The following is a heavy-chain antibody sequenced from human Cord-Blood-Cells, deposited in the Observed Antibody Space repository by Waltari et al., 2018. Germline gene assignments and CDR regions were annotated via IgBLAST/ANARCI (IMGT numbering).Heavy chain of an antibody. J-gene: IGHJ3*02. CDR1: GFSLSTSGVG. D-gene: IGHD3-22*01. V-gene: IGHV2-5*02. Sequence: QITLKESGPTLVKPTQTLTLTCTFSGFSLSTSGVGVGWLRQPPGKALEWLALIYWDDDTRYSPSLKSRLTLTQDTSKNPVVLTMTNMDPVDTATYYCARASGGYYYEGAFDIWGQGTMVTVSS. CDR2: IYWDDDT. CDR3: ARASGGYYYEGAFDI.